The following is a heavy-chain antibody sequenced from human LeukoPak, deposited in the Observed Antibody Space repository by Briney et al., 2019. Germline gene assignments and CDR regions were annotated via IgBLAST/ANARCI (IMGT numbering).Heavy chain of an antibody. CDR3: TRVVNGGHFDY. Sequence: SETLSVTRSVSLASINDYYWTWMRQPPGKGVEGIGYVYHTGTSGYHPSLKSRVAMSLDTSKNQVSLKLSSVTAADTAVYFCTRVVNGGHFDYWGQGTLVTVSS. D-gene: IGHD2-8*01. CDR2: VYHTGTS. V-gene: IGHV4-59*01. J-gene: IGHJ4*02. CDR1: LASINDYY.